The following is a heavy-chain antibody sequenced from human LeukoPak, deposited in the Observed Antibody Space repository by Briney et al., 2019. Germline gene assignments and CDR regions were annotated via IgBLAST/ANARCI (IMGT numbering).Heavy chain of an antibody. CDR2: ISSTGNTI. CDR3: ARESRYCSGGSCYSYHFDY. Sequence: GGSLRLSCAASGFTFNNYEMNWVRQAPGKGLEWVSYISSTGNTIYYADSVKGRFTISRDNAKNSLYLQMKSLRAEDTAVYYCARESRYCSGGSCYSYHFDYWGQG. J-gene: IGHJ4*02. CDR1: GFTFNNYE. V-gene: IGHV3-48*03. D-gene: IGHD2-15*01.